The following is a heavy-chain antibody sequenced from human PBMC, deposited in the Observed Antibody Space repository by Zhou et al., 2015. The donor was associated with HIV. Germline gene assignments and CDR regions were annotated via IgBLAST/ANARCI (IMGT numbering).Heavy chain of an antibody. J-gene: IGHJ6*02. V-gene: IGHV1-69*01. CDR2: IIPIFGTA. Sequence: QVQLVQSGAEVKKPGSSVKVSCKASGGTFSSYAISWVRQAPGQGLEWMGGIIPIFGTANYAQKFQGRVTITADDSTTTAYIELSSLRSEDTAVYYCARVEEGRTVRGLSTIHYDMDVWGQGTTVTVSS. CDR1: GGTFSSYA. D-gene: IGHD3-10*01. CDR3: ARVEEGRTVRGLSTIHYDMDV.